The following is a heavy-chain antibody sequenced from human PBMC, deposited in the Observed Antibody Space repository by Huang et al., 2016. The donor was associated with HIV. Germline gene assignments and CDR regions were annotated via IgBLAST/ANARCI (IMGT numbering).Heavy chain of an antibody. Sequence: QVQLQESGPGPVKPSQTLSLTCTVSGASISRGGYLWSWIRQSPGQGLEWIGSIYYPGTTSYNPSLMSRVTMSVDTSKNQFSLRLTSVTAEDTAVYYCARDRITQCNGGRCYSDWSDPWGQGTLVIVSS. CDR1: GASISRGGYL. J-gene: IGHJ5*02. D-gene: IGHD2-15*01. CDR2: IYYPGTT. CDR3: ARDRITQCNGGRCYSDWSDP. V-gene: IGHV4-30-4*08.